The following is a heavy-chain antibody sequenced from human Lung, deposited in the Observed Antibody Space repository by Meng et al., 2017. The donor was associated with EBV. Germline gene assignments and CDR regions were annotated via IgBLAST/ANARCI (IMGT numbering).Heavy chain of an antibody. CDR1: GGSISSSSYY. Sequence: QRQLRESGPGLVNTSGTLSLPCTVSGGSISSSSYYWGWIRQPPGKGLEWIGSIYYSGSTYYNPSLKSRVTISVDTSKNQFSLKLSSVTAADTAVYYCARQSRTGGATLDYWGQGTLVTVSS. D-gene: IGHD2-8*02. CDR3: ARQSRTGGATLDY. V-gene: IGHV4-39*01. CDR2: IYYSGST. J-gene: IGHJ4*02.